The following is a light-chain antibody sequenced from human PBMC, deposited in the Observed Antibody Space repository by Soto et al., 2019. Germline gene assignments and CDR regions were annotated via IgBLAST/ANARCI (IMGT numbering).Light chain of an antibody. J-gene: IGLJ1*01. CDR1: TGAVNSGHY. CDR3: LLSHSGARRG. V-gene: IGLV7-46*01. Sequence: QAVVTQKPSLTLSPGGTVALTCGSSTGAVNSGHYPYWVQQKPGQAPRTLIYDTSNKHSQTPTRFSGSLLGGKAALTLASAQPEDEAEYYCLLSHSGARRGIGSGTKVTVL. CDR2: DTS.